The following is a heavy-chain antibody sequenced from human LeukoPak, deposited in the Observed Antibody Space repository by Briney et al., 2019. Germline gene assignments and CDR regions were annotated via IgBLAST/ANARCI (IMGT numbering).Heavy chain of an antibody. D-gene: IGHD3-22*01. Sequence: ASVKVSCKASGYSFTSYAMHGVRQAPGQGLEWMGWINTNTGNPTYAQGFTGRFVLSLDTSVSTAYLQISSLKAEDTAVYYCARSLFYYYDSSGYSHFDYWGQGTLVTVSS. CDR1: GYSFTSYA. CDR3: ARSLFYYYDSSGYSHFDY. CDR2: INTNTGNP. J-gene: IGHJ4*02. V-gene: IGHV7-4-1*02.